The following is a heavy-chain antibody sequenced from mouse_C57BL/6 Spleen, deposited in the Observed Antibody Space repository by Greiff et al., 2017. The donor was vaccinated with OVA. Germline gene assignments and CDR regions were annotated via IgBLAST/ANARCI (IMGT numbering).Heavy chain of an antibody. CDR1: GYTFTSYW. V-gene: IGHV1-72*01. D-gene: IGHD4-1*01. Sequence: QVQLQQPGAELVKPGASVKLSCKASGYTFTSYWMHWVKQRPGRGLEWIGRIDPYSGGTKYNEKFKGKATLTVDKSSSTAYMQLSSLTSEDSAVDCSGSWNWDGYFDVWGTGTTVTVAS. CDR3: GSWNWDGYFDV. J-gene: IGHJ1*03. CDR2: IDPYSGGT.